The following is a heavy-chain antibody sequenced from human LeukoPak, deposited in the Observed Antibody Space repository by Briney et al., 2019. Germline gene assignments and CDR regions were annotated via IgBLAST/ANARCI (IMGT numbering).Heavy chain of an antibody. CDR3: ARDLRTIFLSGMDF. CDR1: GGTFSSYA. J-gene: IGHJ6*02. CDR2: IIPIFGTA. Sequence: ASVKVSCKASGGTFSSYAISWVRQVPGQGLEWMGGIIPIFGTANYAQKFPGRVTITADESTSTAYMELSSLRSEDTAVYYWARDLRTIFLSGMDFWGQGTTVTVSS. D-gene: IGHD3-3*01. V-gene: IGHV1-69*13.